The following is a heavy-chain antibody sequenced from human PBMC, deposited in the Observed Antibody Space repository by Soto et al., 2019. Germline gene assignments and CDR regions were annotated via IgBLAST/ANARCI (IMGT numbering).Heavy chain of an antibody. CDR3: ARGYLGYMDV. J-gene: IGHJ6*03. CDR1: GGICISYD. Sequence: PGGSLRLSCAASGGICISYDMHWVRQATGKGLEWVSAIGTAGDTYYPGSVKGRFTISRENAKNSLYLQMNSLRAGDTAVYYCARGYLGYMDVWGKGTTVTVSS. D-gene: IGHD3-9*01. CDR2: IGTAGDT. V-gene: IGHV3-13*01.